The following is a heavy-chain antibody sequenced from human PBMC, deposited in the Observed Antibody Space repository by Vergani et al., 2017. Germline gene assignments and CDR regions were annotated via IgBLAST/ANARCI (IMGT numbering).Heavy chain of an antibody. J-gene: IGHJ4*02. V-gene: IGHV4-59*01. D-gene: IGHD3-22*01. Sequence: QVQLQESGPGLVKPSETLSLTCTVSGGSISSYYWSWIRQPPGKGLEWIGYIYYSRSTNYNPSLKSRVTISVDTSKNQFSLKLSSVTAADTAVYYCARGNQWLPVYWGQGTLVTVSS. CDR2: IYYSRST. CDR3: ARGNQWLPVY. CDR1: GGSISSYY.